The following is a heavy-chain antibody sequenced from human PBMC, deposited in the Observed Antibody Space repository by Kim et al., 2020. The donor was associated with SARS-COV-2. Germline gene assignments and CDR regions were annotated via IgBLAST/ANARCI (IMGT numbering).Heavy chain of an antibody. CDR2: IYYSGST. CDR1: GGSISSSSYY. Sequence: SETLSLTCTVSGGSISSSSYYWGWIRQPPGKGLEWIGSIYYSGSTYYNPSLKSRVTISVDTSKNQFSLKLSSVTAADTAVYYCAREVLIYSSSSRGWFDPWGQGTLVTVSS. D-gene: IGHD6-6*01. CDR3: AREVLIYSSSSRGWFDP. J-gene: IGHJ5*02. V-gene: IGHV4-39*07.